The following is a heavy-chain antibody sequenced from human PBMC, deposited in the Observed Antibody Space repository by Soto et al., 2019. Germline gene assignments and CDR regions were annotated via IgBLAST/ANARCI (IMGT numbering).Heavy chain of an antibody. D-gene: IGHD3-22*01. J-gene: IGHJ3*02. V-gene: IGHV4-31*03. CDR1: GGSISSGGYY. Sequence: SETLSLTCTVSGGSISSGGYYWSWLRQHPGKGLEWIGYIYYSGSTYYNPSLKSRVTISVDTSKNQFSLKLSSVTAADTAVYYCARVANYYDSSGYYYGDAFDIWGQGTMVAV. CDR2: IYYSGST. CDR3: ARVANYYDSSGYYYGDAFDI.